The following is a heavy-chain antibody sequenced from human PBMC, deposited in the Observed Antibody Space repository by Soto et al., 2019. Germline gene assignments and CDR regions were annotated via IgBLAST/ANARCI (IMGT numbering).Heavy chain of an antibody. Sequence: SETLSLTCTVSGGSISSYYWSWSRQPPGKGLEWIGYIYYSGSTNYNPSLKSRVTISVDTSKNQFSLKLSSVTAADTAVYYCAREYSSGWYPYFDYWGQGTLVTVSS. J-gene: IGHJ4*02. CDR3: AREYSSGWYPYFDY. CDR1: GGSISSYY. CDR2: IYYSGST. D-gene: IGHD6-19*01. V-gene: IGHV4-59*01.